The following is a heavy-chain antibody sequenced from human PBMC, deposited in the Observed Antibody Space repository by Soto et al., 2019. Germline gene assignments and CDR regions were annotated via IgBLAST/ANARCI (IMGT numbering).Heavy chain of an antibody. CDR1: GFTFSTYW. CDR3: ATAGQFRFDN. D-gene: IGHD2-21*01. Sequence: EVQMVESGGGLFQPGGSLRLSCAASGFTFSTYWMHWVRQAPGQGLVWLSRINADGRTTNYADSVRGRFTISRDNAKNTLFLQVNSLRAEDTAVYYCATAGQFRFDNWGQGALVTVSS. CDR2: INADGRTT. J-gene: IGHJ4*02. V-gene: IGHV3-74*01.